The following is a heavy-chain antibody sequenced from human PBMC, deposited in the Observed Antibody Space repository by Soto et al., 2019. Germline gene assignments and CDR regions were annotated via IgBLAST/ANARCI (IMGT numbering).Heavy chain of an antibody. Sequence: ETLSLTCVVSGGSLSDYFWSWIRQPPGMALEWIGEINHLGSINYNPSLKSRVTMSVDTSKNQFSLTLNSVTAADTATYYCARGGISHWAYFYYMDVWDRGTTVTVSS. D-gene: IGHD2-21*01. CDR3: ARGGISHWAYFYYMDV. CDR2: INHLGSI. CDR1: GGSLSDYF. V-gene: IGHV4-34*01. J-gene: IGHJ6*03.